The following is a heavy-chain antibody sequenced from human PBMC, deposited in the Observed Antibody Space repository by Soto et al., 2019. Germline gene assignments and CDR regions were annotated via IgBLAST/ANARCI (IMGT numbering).Heavy chain of an antibody. D-gene: IGHD3-16*01. Sequence: ASVKVSCKASGYTLTSYYMHWVRQAPGQGLEWMGVISPGGDFTNYVQKFQGRVTATRDTSTSTVYMELRSLTSEDTAVYYCAREPPFTGFFDYWGQGALVTVSS. CDR3: AREPPFTGFFDY. J-gene: IGHJ4*02. CDR2: ISPGGDFT. CDR1: GYTLTSYY. V-gene: IGHV1-46*01.